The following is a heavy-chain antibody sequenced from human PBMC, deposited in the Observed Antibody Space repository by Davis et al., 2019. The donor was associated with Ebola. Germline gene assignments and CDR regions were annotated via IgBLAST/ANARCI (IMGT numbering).Heavy chain of an antibody. D-gene: IGHD5-24*01. V-gene: IGHV3-53*01. Sequence: PGGSLRLSCAASGFTASSNYMSWVRQAPGKGLEWVSVISSGGSTYYADSVKGRFTISRDNSKNTLYVQMNSLRAEDTAVYYCARDGYNEYYGMDVWGQGTTVTVSS. CDR3: ARDGYNEYYGMDV. CDR1: GFTASSNY. CDR2: ISSGGST. J-gene: IGHJ6*02.